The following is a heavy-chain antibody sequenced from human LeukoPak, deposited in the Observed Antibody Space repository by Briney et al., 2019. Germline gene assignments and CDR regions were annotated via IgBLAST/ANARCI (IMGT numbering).Heavy chain of an antibody. Sequence: GGSLRLSCAASGFTFSSYWMHRVRQAPGKGLVWVSRIKSDGSITSYADSVKGRFTISRDNAKNTLYLQMNSLRAEDTAVYYCARRGATRVAFDIWGQGTMVTVSS. CDR2: IKSDGSIT. D-gene: IGHD1-26*01. CDR1: GFTFSSYW. V-gene: IGHV3-74*01. CDR3: ARRGATRVAFDI. J-gene: IGHJ3*02.